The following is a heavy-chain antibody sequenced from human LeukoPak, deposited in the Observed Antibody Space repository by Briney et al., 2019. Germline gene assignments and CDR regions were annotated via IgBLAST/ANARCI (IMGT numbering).Heavy chain of an antibody. CDR3: AKKLSAYDHFDY. CDR1: GFPFSSYG. D-gene: IGHD5-12*01. Sequence: PGGSLRLSCAASGFPFSSYGMHWVRQAPGKGLEWVAFIEYDGTNKNYADSVKGRFTISRDNSKNTLYLQMNTLRAEDTAVYYCAKKLSAYDHFDYWGQGTQVTVSS. V-gene: IGHV3-30*02. CDR2: IEYDGTNK. J-gene: IGHJ4*02.